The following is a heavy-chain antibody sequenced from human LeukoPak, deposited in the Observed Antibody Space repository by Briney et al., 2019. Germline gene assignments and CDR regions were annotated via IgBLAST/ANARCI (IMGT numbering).Heavy chain of an antibody. Sequence: TGGSLRLSCAASGFTVSDNYMTWVRQAPGKELEWVSSIYSAGATHYAESVKGRFTISRDNSKNTLYLQMNSLRAEDMAVYYCARIEWERLGRAFDIWGQGTMVTVSS. J-gene: IGHJ3*02. CDR2: IYSAGAT. CDR3: ARIEWERLGRAFDI. V-gene: IGHV3-53*01. D-gene: IGHD1-26*01. CDR1: GFTVSDNY.